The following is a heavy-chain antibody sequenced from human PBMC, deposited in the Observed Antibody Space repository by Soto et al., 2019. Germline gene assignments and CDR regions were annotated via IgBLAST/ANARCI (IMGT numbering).Heavy chain of an antibody. Sequence: PSETLSLTCTVSGGSISRGGYYWTWIRQHPGKGLEWIGYNYYSGITYYNPSLKSRVTISLDTSKNQFSLKLSSVTAADTAVYYCARGSSIAGLYYGMDVWGQGTTVTVS. J-gene: IGHJ6*02. V-gene: IGHV4-31*03. CDR2: NYYSGIT. CDR3: ARGSSIAGLYYGMDV. D-gene: IGHD6-6*01. CDR1: GGSISRGGYY.